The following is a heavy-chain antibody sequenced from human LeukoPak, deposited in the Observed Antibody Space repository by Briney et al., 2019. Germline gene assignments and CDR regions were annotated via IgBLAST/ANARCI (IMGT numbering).Heavy chain of an antibody. Sequence: PGGSLRLSCAASGFTLSSFGMSWVRQAPGKGLEWVSAISGSSGGTYYADAVKGRFTVSRDISKNTVFLQMNRLRADDTAMYHCAKDRFYDILTGYPDYWGQGTLVTVSS. J-gene: IGHJ4*02. CDR1: GFTLSSFG. CDR2: ISGSSGGT. CDR3: AKDRFYDILTGYPDY. D-gene: IGHD3-9*01. V-gene: IGHV3-23*01.